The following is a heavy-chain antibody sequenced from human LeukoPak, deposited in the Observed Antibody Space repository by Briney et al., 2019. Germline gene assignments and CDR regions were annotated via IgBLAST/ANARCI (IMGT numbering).Heavy chain of an antibody. J-gene: IGHJ4*02. Sequence: GGSLRLSCAASGFTFDDYAMHWVRQAPGKGLEWVSGISWNSGSIGYADSVKGRFTISRDNAKNSLYLQMNSLRAEDTASYYRAKDLGYCSGGSCYILDYWGQGTLVTVSS. CDR3: AKDLGYCSGGSCYILDY. CDR1: GFTFDDYA. CDR2: ISWNSGSI. V-gene: IGHV3-9*01. D-gene: IGHD2-15*01.